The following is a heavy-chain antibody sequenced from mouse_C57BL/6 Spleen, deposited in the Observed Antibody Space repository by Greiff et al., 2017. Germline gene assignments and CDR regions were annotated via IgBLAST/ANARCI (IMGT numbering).Heavy chain of an antibody. J-gene: IGHJ1*03. D-gene: IGHD4-1*01. CDR1: GYTFTSYG. CDR2: IYIGNGYI. Sequence: EVQLQQSGAELVRPGSSVKMSCQTSGYTFTSYGINWVKQRPGQGLEWIGYIYIGNGYIEYNEKFKGKATLSSDTASSTANMQLSSLTSKDSAIYICASWRNLGRYCDVWGTGTTVTVSS. CDR3: ASWRNLGRYCDV. V-gene: IGHV1-58*01.